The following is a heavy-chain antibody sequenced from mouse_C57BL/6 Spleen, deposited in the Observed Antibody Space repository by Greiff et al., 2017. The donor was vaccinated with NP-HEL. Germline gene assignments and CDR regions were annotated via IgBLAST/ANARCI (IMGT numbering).Heavy chain of an antibody. CDR2: IHPNSGST. V-gene: IGHV1-64*01. CDR1: GYTFTSYW. J-gene: IGHJ2*01. D-gene: IGHD4-1*01. CDR3: ARAGTGPYYFDY. Sequence: QVQLKQPGAELVKPGASVKLSCKASGYTFTSYWMHWVKQRPGQGLEWIGMIHPNSGSTNYNEKFKSKATLTVDKSSSTAYMQLSSLTSEDSAVYYCARAGTGPYYFDYWGQGTTLTVSS.